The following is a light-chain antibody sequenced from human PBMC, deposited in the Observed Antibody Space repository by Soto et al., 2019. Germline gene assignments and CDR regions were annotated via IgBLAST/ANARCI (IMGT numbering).Light chain of an antibody. CDR2: DAS. V-gene: IGKV3-15*01. CDR1: QSVNSN. CDR3: QQYNFWTPLT. J-gene: IGKJ4*01. Sequence: EIVMTQSPATLSVSPGERATLSCRASQSVNSNLAWYRQKPGQPPRLLISDASTRATGVPARFSGSGSGTEFTLTISSLQSEDSVIYYCQQYNFWTPLTFGGGTKVEIK.